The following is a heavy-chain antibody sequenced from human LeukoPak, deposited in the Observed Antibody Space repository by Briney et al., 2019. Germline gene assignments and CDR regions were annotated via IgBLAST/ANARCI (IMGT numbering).Heavy chain of an antibody. CDR2: INAGNGNT. J-gene: IGHJ4*02. CDR1: GYTFTSYA. D-gene: IGHD6-13*01. CDR3: EQNIAAGGY. Sequence: ASVKVSCKASGYTFTSYAMHWVRQAPGQGLEWMGWINAGNGNTHYSQNFQGRVTMTRDTSVSTAYMDLSSLTSEDTPVYYCEQNIAAGGYWGQGTMVTVSS. V-gene: IGHV1-3*01.